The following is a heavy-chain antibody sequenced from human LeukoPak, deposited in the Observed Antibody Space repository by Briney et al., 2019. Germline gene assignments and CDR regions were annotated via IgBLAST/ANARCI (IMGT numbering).Heavy chain of an antibody. D-gene: IGHD1-26*01. CDR1: GFTFSSYA. V-gene: IGHV3-23*01. Sequence: GGSLRLSCAASGFTFSSYAMSWVRQAPGKGLEGVSAISGSGGSTYYADSVKGRFTISRDNSKNTLYLQMNSLRAEDTAVYYCAKHTIVGATTGYFDYWGQGTLVTVSS. J-gene: IGHJ4*02. CDR3: AKHTIVGATTGYFDY. CDR2: ISGSGGST.